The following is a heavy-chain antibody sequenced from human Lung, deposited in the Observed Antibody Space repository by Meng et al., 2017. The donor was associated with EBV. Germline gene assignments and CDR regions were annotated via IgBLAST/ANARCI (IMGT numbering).Heavy chain of an antibody. CDR3: ARAVGTGYFDY. D-gene: IGHD3-10*01. J-gene: IGHJ4*02. V-gene: IGHV4-31*01. CDR2: IYYSGST. Sequence: QVQLQESGPGLVKPSQTLSLTCTVSGGSISSGGHYWSWIRQHPGKSLKWIGYIYYSGSTYYNPSLKSLVSISVDTSNNQFSLKLSSVTAADTAVYHCARAVGTGYFDYWGQGTLVTSPQ. CDR1: GGSISSGGHY.